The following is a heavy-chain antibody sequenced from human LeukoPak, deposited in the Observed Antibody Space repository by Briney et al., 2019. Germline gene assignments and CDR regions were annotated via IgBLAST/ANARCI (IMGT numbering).Heavy chain of an antibody. D-gene: IGHD2-2*01. V-gene: IGHV4-39*01. CDR2: IYYSGST. J-gene: IGHJ4*02. CDR1: GGSISSSSYY. Sequence: SETLSLTCTVSGGSISSSSYYWGWIRRPPGKGLEWIGSIYYSGSTYYNPSLKSRVTISVDTSKNQFSLKLSSVTAADTAVYYCARQQPGYCSRTSCLNEVDYWGQGTLVTVSS. CDR3: ARQQPGYCSRTSCLNEVDY.